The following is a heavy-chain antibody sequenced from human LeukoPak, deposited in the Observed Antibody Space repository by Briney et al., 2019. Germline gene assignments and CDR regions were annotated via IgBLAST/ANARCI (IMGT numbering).Heavy chain of an antibody. J-gene: IGHJ5*02. CDR1: GYTFTSYY. Sequence: ASVKVSCKASGYTFTSYYMHWVRQAPGQGLEWMGIINPSGGSTSYAQKFQGRVTMTRDTSTSTVYMELSSLRSEDTAVYYCARDARSSSWKGNWFDPWGQGTLVTVSS. V-gene: IGHV1-46*01. CDR2: INPSGGST. CDR3: ARDARSSSWKGNWFDP. D-gene: IGHD6-13*01.